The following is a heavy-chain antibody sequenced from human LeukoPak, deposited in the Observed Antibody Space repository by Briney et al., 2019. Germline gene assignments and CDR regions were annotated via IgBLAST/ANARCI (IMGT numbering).Heavy chain of an antibody. CDR3: ARDHYHKIHSVMVTAPDY. J-gene: IGHJ4*02. CDR1: GYTFTSYY. V-gene: IGHV1-46*01. Sequence: ASVKVSCKAAGYTFTSYYMHWVRQAPGEGLEWMGIINPTGGSTSYAQKFQGRVTMTRDTSTSTVYMELSSLRSEDTAVYYCARDHYHKIHSVMVTAPDYWGQGTLVIVSS. D-gene: IGHD2-21*02. CDR2: INPTGGST.